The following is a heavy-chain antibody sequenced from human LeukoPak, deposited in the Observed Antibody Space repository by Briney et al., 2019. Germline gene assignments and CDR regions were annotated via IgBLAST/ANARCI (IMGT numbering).Heavy chain of an antibody. D-gene: IGHD5-18*01. J-gene: IGHJ4*02. V-gene: IGHV1-18*01. Sequence: ASVKVSCKASGYTFTSYGISWVRQAPGQGLEWMGWISAYNGNTNYAQKFQGRVTMTRDTSISTAYMELSRLRSDDTAVYYCARGKAAMVTLPNYWGQGTLVTVSS. CDR3: ARGKAAMVTLPNY. CDR1: GYTFTSYG. CDR2: ISAYNGNT.